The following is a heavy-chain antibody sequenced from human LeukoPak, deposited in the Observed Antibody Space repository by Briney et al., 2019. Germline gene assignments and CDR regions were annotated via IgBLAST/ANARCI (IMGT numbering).Heavy chain of an antibody. CDR3: ARGYSGYDEPPGY. V-gene: IGHV1-69*13. Sequence: ASVKVSCKASGGACSSYAISWVRQAPGQGLEWMGGIIPIFGTANYAQKFQGRVTITADESTSTAYMELSSLRSEDTAVYYCARGYSGYDEPPGYWGQGTLVTVSS. D-gene: IGHD5-12*01. J-gene: IGHJ4*02. CDR2: IIPIFGTA. CDR1: GGACSSYA.